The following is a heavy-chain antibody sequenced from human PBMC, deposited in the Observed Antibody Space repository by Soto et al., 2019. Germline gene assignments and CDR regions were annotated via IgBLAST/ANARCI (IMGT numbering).Heavy chain of an antibody. CDR3: AHSASKGYSGYLNWFDP. Sequence: QITLKESGPPLVKPTQTLTLTCTFSGFSLSTSGVGVGWIRQPPGKALEWLALIYWNDDKRYSPSLKSRLTITKDTSKNQVVLTMTNMDPVDTATYYCAHSASKGYSGYLNWFDPWGQGTLVTVSS. CDR2: IYWNDDK. V-gene: IGHV2-5*01. D-gene: IGHD5-12*01. CDR1: GFSLSTSGVG. J-gene: IGHJ5*02.